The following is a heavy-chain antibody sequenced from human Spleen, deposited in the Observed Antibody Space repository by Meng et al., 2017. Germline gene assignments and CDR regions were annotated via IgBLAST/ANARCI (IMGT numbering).Heavy chain of an antibody. CDR1: GYAFSGHY. CDR3: ARRFSSSWFDP. D-gene: IGHD2-2*01. CDR2: INTITGNP. Sequence: ASVKVSCKASGYAFSGHYLHWVRQAPGQGLEWMGWINTITGNPTYAQGFTGRFVFSLDSSVSTAYLKISGLKAEDTAVYYCARRFSSSWFDPWGQGTLVTVSS. V-gene: IGHV7-4-1*02. J-gene: IGHJ5*02.